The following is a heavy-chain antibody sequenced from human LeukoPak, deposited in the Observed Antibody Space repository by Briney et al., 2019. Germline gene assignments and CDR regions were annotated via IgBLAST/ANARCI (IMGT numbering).Heavy chain of an antibody. J-gene: IGHJ5*02. CDR3: ARDRHIKYYYDSSGYVFWFDP. CDR1: GYTFTGYY. Sequence: GASVKVSCKASGYTFTGYYMHWVRQAPGQGLEWMGWINPNSGGTNYAQKFQGRVTMTRDTSISTAYMELSRLRSDDTAVYYCARDRHIKYYYDSSGYVFWFDPWGQGTQVTVSS. D-gene: IGHD3-22*01. CDR2: INPNSGGT. V-gene: IGHV1-2*02.